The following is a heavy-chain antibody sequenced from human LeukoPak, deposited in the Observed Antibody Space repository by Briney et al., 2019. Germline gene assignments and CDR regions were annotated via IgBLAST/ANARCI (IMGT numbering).Heavy chain of an antibody. V-gene: IGHV3-7*01. CDR3: ASTTPSMITFGTRY. J-gene: IGHJ4*02. CDR1: GFTFSSYW. CDR2: IKQDGSEK. D-gene: IGHD3-16*01. Sequence: GGSLRLSCAASGFTFSSYWMSWVRQAPGKGLEWVANIKQDGSEKYYVDSVKGRFTISRDNAKNSLYLQVNSLRAEDTAVYYCASTTPSMITFGTRYWGQGTLVTVSS.